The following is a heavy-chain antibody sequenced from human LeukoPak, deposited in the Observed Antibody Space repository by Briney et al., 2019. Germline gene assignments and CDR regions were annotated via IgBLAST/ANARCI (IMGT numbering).Heavy chain of an antibody. D-gene: IGHD2-2*01. CDR3: ASSSHACSSTSCPIYYYYYGMDV. J-gene: IGHJ6*02. Sequence: GESLKISCKGSGYSFTSYWIDWVRQMPGKGLEWMGIIYPGDSDTRYSPSFQGQVTISADKSISTAYLQWSSLKASDTAMYYCASSSHACSSTSCPIYYYYYGMDVWGQGTTVTVSS. CDR1: GYSFTSYW. V-gene: IGHV5-51*01. CDR2: IYPGDSDT.